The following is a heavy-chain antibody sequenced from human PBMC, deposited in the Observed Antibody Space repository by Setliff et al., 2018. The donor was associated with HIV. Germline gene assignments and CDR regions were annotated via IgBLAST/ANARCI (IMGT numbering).Heavy chain of an antibody. CDR2: IYHSGST. CDR1: DGSVTSSNW. Sequence: PSETLSLTCTVSDGSVTSSNWWNWVRQPPGKVLEWPGEIYHSGSTNYNPSLKGRVTISIDRSKNQFSLKLTSVTAVDTAVYYCARGDPNDCWGQGILVVVST. J-gene: IGHJ4*02. V-gene: IGHV4-4*02. CDR3: ARGDPNDC.